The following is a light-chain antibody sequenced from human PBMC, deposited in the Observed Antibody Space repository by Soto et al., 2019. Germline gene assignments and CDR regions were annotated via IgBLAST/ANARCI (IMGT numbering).Light chain of an antibody. CDR2: HAS. Sequence: DIQMTQSPSSLSASIGGRVTITCHASQNITNNLSWYQQKPGKAPNLLIYHASKLAKGVTPRFSGSGSGTDFSFIITSLQREDLATYYCQQYYGLPPLTFGQGTRLETK. CDR3: QQYYGLPPLT. V-gene: IGKV1-33*01. CDR1: QNITNN. J-gene: IGKJ5*01.